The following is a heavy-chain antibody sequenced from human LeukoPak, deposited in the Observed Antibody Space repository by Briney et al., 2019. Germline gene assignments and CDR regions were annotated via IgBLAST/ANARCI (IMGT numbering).Heavy chain of an antibody. J-gene: IGHJ6*03. D-gene: IGHD3-22*01. CDR2: INPSGGST. CDR3: ARGSDSSGYYYWFYYYMDV. CDR1: GYTFTSYY. Sequence: ASVKVSCKASGYTFTSYYMHWVRQAPGQGLEWMGIINPSGGSTSYAQKFQGRVTMTRDMSTSTVYMELSSLRSEDTAVYYCARGSDSSGYYYWFYYYMDVWGKGTTVTVSS. V-gene: IGHV1-46*01.